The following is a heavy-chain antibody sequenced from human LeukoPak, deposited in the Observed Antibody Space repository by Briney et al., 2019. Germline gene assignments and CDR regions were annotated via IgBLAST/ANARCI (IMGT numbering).Heavy chain of an antibody. D-gene: IGHD7-27*01. Sequence: SQTLSLTCTVSGGSISSGSYYWSWIRQPAGKGLEWIGRIYTSGSTNYNPSLTSRVTISVDKSKNQFSLKLSSVTAADTAVYYCAGDWGEPRGYFDFWGQGTLVTVFS. CDR3: AGDWGEPRGYFDF. J-gene: IGHJ4*02. V-gene: IGHV4-61*02. CDR2: IYTSGST. CDR1: GGSISSGSYY.